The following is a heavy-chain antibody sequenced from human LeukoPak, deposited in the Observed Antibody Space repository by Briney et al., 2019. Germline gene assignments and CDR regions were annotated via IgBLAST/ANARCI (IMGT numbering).Heavy chain of an antibody. CDR2: IIPIFGTA. CDR3: ARFRVTEAFDI. J-gene: IGHJ3*02. CDR1: GGTFSSYA. V-gene: IGHV1-69*05. D-gene: IGHD2-21*02. Sequence: PGGSLRLSCAASGGTFSSYAISWVRQAPGQGLEWMGRIIPIFGTANYAQKFQGRVTITTDESTSTAYMELSSLRSEDTAVYYCARFRVTEAFDIWGQGTMVTVSS.